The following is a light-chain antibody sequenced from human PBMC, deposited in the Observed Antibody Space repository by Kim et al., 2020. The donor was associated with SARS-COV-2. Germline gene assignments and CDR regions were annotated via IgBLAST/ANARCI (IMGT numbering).Light chain of an antibody. CDR3: NSRDSNDNVV. CDR1: RLRSYY. J-gene: IGLJ2*01. CDR2: GKN. Sequence: VALGKTVRITCQGDRLRSYYATWYKQKPGQAPIVVIYGKNNRPSGIPDRFSGSSSGNTASLTITGTQAGDEADYYCNSRDSNDNVVFGGGTKLTVL. V-gene: IGLV3-19*01.